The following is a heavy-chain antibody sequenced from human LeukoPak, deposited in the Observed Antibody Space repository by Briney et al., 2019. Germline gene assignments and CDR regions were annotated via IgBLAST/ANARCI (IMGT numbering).Heavy chain of an antibody. CDR1: GFTFDDYA. Sequence: SGGSLRLSCAASGFTFDDYAMHWVRQAPGKGLEWVSGISGSGVNTYYADSVKGRFTISRDNSKNTLYLQMNSLSAEDTAVYYCAVEKSDSPDYWGQGTLVTVSP. D-gene: IGHD3-22*01. CDR3: AVEKSDSPDY. V-gene: IGHV3-23*01. CDR2: ISGSGVNT. J-gene: IGHJ4*02.